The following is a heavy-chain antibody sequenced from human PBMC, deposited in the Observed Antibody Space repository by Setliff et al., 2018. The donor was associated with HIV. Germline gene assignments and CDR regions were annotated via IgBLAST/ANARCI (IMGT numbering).Heavy chain of an antibody. CDR3: ARHSPSDY. V-gene: IGHV4-61*05. J-gene: IGHJ4*02. CDR1: GGSISSTSYY. CDR2: IYTSGNT. Sequence: SETLSLTCTVSGGSISSTSYYWNWIRQPPGEGLEWIGYIYTSGNTNYNPSLQSRVTMSVDTSKNQFSLNLNSVTAADTAVYYCARHSPSDYWGQGTLVTVSS.